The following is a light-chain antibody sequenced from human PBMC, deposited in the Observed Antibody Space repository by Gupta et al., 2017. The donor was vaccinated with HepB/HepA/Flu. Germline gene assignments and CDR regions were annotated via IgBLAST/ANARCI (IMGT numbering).Light chain of an antibody. CDR3: QVWDGSSEHVV. CDR1: SIGSTS. V-gene: IGLV3-21*02. Sequence: SYVLTQPPSESVAPGETARISFGGNSIGSTSVHWYQQKPGQAPVVVVYDDSDRPSGIPERFSGSKSGNTATLTISRVEAGDEADYYCQVWDGSSEHVVFGGGTKLTVL. J-gene: IGLJ2*01. CDR2: DDS.